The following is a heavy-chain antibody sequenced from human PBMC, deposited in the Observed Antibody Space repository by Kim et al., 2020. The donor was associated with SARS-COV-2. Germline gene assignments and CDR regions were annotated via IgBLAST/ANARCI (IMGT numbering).Heavy chain of an antibody. V-gene: IGHV3-53*01. J-gene: IGHJ5*02. CDR3: ARDHSSVGAPTP. D-gene: IGHD1-26*01. CDR1: GLTVGDNF. Sequence: GGSLRLSCAVSGLTVGDNFMSWVRQAPGKGLEWVSLIYSHGSAHYADSVKGRFTISRDSTKNTVDLQMNSLRVEDTAVYYCARDHSSVGAPTPWGQGTLV. CDR2: IYSHGSA.